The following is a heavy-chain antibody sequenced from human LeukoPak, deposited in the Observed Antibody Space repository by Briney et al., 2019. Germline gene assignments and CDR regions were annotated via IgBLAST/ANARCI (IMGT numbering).Heavy chain of an antibody. CDR2: INPNSGGT. J-gene: IGHJ6*02. D-gene: IGHD3-3*01. CDR1: RGTFSSYA. Sequence: ASVKVSCKASRGTFSSYAISWVRQAPGQGLEWMGWINPNSGGTNYAQKFQGWVTMTRDTSINTAYLERSRLRSDDTAVYYCAKGERYYDFWSGRENYGMDVWGQGTTVTVSS. CDR3: AKGERYYDFWSGRENYGMDV. V-gene: IGHV1-2*04.